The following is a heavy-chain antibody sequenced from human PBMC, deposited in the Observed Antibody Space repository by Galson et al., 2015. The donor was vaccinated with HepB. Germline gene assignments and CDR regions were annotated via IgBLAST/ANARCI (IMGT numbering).Heavy chain of an antibody. CDR3: ARGPKVVTPGYYFDY. V-gene: IGHV3-21*04. CDR2: ISSSGSYI. J-gene: IGHJ4*02. D-gene: IGHD4-23*01. Sequence: SLRLSCAASGFTFSSYSMNWVRQAPGKGLEWVSSISSSGSYIYSSDSVKGRFTISRDNAKNSLFLQMNSLRADDTAVYYCARGPKVVTPGYYFDYWGQGALGTVSS. CDR1: GFTFSSYS.